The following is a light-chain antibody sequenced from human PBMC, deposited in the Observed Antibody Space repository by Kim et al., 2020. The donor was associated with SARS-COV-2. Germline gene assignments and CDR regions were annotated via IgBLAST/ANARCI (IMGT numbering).Light chain of an antibody. CDR1: QNVGSNY. V-gene: IGKV3-20*01. CDR2: GAS. J-gene: IGKJ4*01. CDR3: QQYGGSPLT. Sequence: ENVLTQSPATLSLSPGERATLSCRASQNVGSNYLAWYRQKPGQAPRLLIFGASRRAAGIPDRFSAGGSGTDFTLTISSLEPEDFAVYYCQQYGGSPLTFGGGTKVDIK.